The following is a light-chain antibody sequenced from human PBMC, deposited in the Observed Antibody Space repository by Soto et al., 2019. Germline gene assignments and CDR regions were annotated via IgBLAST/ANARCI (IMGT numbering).Light chain of an antibody. CDR1: EDISNY. CDR2: GAS. Sequence: DIQMTQSPSSLYASVGDRVTITCRASEDISNYLAWYQQKPGKVPKLLIYGASTLQSGVPSRFSGSGSGTDFTLTISSLQTEDVATYYCQNYNRAPWTFGQGTKVESK. J-gene: IGKJ1*01. V-gene: IGKV1-27*01. CDR3: QNYNRAPWT.